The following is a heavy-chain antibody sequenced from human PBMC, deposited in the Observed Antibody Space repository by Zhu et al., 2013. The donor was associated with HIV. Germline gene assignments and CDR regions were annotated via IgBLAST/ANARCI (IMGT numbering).Heavy chain of an antibody. Sequence: QVQLQESGPGLVKPSETLSLTCTVSGGSISSYYWSWIRQPPGKGLEWIGYIYYSGSTNYNPSLKSRVTISVDTSKNQFSLKLSSVTAADTAVYYCARQGELRFLEWLPEAYYYMDVWGKGPRVTVSS. J-gene: IGHJ6*03. CDR2: IYYSGST. V-gene: IGHV4-59*08. D-gene: IGHD3-3*01. CDR3: ARQGELRFLEWLPEAYYYMDV. CDR1: GGSISSYY.